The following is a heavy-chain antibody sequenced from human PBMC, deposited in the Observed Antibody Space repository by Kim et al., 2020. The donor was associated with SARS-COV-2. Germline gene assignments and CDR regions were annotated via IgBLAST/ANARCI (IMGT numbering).Heavy chain of an antibody. CDR1: GGSFSGYY. J-gene: IGHJ5*02. CDR3: ARGLNYGSGSYPLGRFDP. D-gene: IGHD3-10*01. CDR2: INHSGST. V-gene: IGHV4-34*01. Sequence: SETLSLTCAVYGGSFSGYYWSWIRQPPGKGLEWIGEINHSGSTNYNPSLKSRVTISVDTSKNQFSLKLSSVTAADTAVYYCARGLNYGSGSYPLGRFDPWGQGTLVTVSS.